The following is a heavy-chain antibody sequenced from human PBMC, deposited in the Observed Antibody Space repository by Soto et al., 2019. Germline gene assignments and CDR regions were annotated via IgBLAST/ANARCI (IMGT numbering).Heavy chain of an antibody. D-gene: IGHD2-2*01. CDR3: ASDRGGSSTSCCFDY. V-gene: IGHV3-33*01. CDR2: IWPDGSYK. Sequence: QVQLVESGGGVVQPGRSLRLACAASGFTFNTYGMHWVRQAAGKGLEWVAVIWPDGSYKYYAESVKGRFTISRDNSKNTLYLQMNSLRAEDTAVYRCASDRGGSSTSCCFDYWGQGTLVTVSS. CDR1: GFTFNTYG. J-gene: IGHJ4*02.